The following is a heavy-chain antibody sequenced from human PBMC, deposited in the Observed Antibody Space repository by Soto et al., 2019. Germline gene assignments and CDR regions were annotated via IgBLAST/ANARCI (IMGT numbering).Heavy chain of an antibody. CDR2: INHSGST. CDR3: ARPIAVAGTVWFDP. D-gene: IGHD6-19*01. V-gene: IGHV4-34*01. Sequence: SETLSLTCAVYGGSFSGYYWSWIRQPPGKGLEWIGEINHSGSTNYNPSLKSRVTISVDTSKNQFSLKLSSVTAADTAVYYCARPIAVAGTVWFDPWGQGTLVTVS. CDR1: GGSFSGYY. J-gene: IGHJ5*02.